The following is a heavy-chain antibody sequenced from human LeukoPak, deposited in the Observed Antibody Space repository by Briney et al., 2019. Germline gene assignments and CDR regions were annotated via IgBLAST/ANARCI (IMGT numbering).Heavy chain of an antibody. CDR3: ARQFYYDSGGSHY. D-gene: IGHD3-22*01. CDR2: IFYSGST. CDR1: GGSLSSSSYY. Sequence: SETLSLTCAVSGGSLSSSSYYWGWIRQPPGKGLEWIGSIFYSGSTYYNPSLESRVTISVDTSKNRFSLKLSSVTAADTAVYYCARQFYYDSGGSHYWGQGTLVTVSS. V-gene: IGHV4-39*01. J-gene: IGHJ4*02.